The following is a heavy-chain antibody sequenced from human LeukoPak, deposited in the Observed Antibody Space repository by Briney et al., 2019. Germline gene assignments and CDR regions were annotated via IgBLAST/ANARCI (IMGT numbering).Heavy chain of an antibody. CDR2: IFPGDSDT. D-gene: IGHD4-17*01. CDR1: GYSITSYW. Sequence: EALKISCKGSGYSITSYWIAWVRQMPGKGLEWMAIIFPGDSDTRYSPSFQGQVTMSVDKSINTAYLQWNSLKASDTAVYYCARPTTVTAPAAFDFWGQGTMVTVSS. CDR3: ARPTTVTAPAAFDF. J-gene: IGHJ3*01. V-gene: IGHV5-51*01.